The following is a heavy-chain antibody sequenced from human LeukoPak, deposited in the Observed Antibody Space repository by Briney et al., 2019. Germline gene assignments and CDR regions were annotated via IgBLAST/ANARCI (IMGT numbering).Heavy chain of an antibody. CDR1: GFTFSSYW. V-gene: IGHV3-74*01. CDR2: INNDGSGT. D-gene: IGHD2-15*01. J-gene: IGHJ5*02. Sequence: GGSLRLSCAASGFTFSSYWMHWVRQAPGKGPVWVPRINNDGSGTTYADSVKGRFTISRDDAKNTLYLQMNSLRAEDTAVYYCVRGGESTWSWGQGTLVTVSS. CDR3: VRGGESTWS.